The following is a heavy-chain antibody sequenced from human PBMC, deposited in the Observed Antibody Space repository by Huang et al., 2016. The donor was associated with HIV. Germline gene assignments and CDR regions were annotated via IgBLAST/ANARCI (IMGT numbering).Heavy chain of an antibody. CDR2: VKDGGDI. D-gene: IGHD3-10*01. Sequence: QVQLQQWGAGLLKPSETLALTCAVYGESLGTYYWAWIRRPPGKGRQWIGEVKDGGDINYNPSLESRGTISVDTSRNQVSLTLTSMTAADTATYYCARRFRVAATRKWFDPWGQGTLVIVSS. CDR1: GESLGTYY. V-gene: IGHV4-34*01. J-gene: IGHJ5*02. CDR3: ARRFRVAATRKWFDP.